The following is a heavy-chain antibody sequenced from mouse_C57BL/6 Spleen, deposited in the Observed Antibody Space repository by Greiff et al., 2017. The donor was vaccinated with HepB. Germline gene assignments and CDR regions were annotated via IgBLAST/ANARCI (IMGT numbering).Heavy chain of an antibody. CDR3: ARSPHYYGSSIFDY. CDR2: IDPSDSYT. V-gene: IGHV1-50*01. Sequence: VQLQQPGAELVKPGASVKLSCKASGYTFTSYWMQWVKQRPGQGLEWIGEIDPSDSYTNYNQKFKGKATLTVDTSSSTAYMQLSSLTSEDSAVYYCARSPHYYGSSIFDYWGQGTTLTVSS. CDR1: GYTFTSYW. J-gene: IGHJ2*01. D-gene: IGHD1-1*01.